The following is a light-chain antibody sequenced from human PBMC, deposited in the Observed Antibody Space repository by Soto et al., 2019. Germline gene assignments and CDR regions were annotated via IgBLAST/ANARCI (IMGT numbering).Light chain of an antibody. CDR2: DAS. J-gene: IGKJ2*01. Sequence: EIVLTQSPATLSLSPGERATLSCRASQSVSSYLAWYQQKPGQAPRLLIYDASNRATGIPARFSGSGSGTDFTLTISSLEPEDFEVYYCQQRSNWPVYTFGQGTKLEI. V-gene: IGKV3-11*01. CDR3: QQRSNWPVYT. CDR1: QSVSSY.